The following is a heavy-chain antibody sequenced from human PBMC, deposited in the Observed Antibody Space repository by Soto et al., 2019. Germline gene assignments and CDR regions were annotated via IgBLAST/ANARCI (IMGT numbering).Heavy chain of an antibody. CDR2: INPISGSA. D-gene: IGHD3-22*01. CDR3: AREYDSSGYYYVSEDYYYYGMDV. J-gene: IGHJ6*02. V-gene: IGHV1-2*02. Sequence: ASVKVSCRASGYTFTGYYMHWVRQAPGQGLEWMGWINPISGSASYAQKFQGRVTITTDESTSTAYMELSSLRSEDTAVYYCAREYDSSGYYYVSEDYYYYGMDVWGQGTTVTVSS. CDR1: GYTFTGYY.